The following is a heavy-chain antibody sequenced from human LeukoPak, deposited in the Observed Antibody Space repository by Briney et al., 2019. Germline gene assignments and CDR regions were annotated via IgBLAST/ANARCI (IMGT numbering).Heavy chain of an antibody. CDR1: GGSISSSNW. Sequence: PSETLSLTCAVSGGSISSSNWWSWIRQPPGKGLEWLGEIYHSGSTNYNPSLKSRATISVDTSKNQFHQKLSSVTAEDAAVDYCASGYYGSGSYYSYYYYMDVWGKGTTVTISS. CDR3: ASGYYGSGSYYSYYYYMDV. D-gene: IGHD3-10*01. V-gene: IGHV4-4*02. J-gene: IGHJ6*03. CDR2: IYHSGST.